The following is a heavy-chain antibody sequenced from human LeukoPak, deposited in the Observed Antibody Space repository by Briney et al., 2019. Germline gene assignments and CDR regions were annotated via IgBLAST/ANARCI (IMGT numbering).Heavy chain of an antibody. CDR1: GFTFTGSA. V-gene: IGHV1-58*02. CDR3: AAYGGDSSSFRAAFDI. J-gene: IGHJ3*02. Sequence: SVKVSCKSSGFTFTGSAMQWVRQARGQGREGRGGIVVGSGNTNYAQKFQERVTITRDMSTRTAYMALRSLICEDAGVYHCAAYGGDSSSFRAAFDIWRQGTMVTVS. D-gene: IGHD6-13*01. CDR2: IVVGSGNT.